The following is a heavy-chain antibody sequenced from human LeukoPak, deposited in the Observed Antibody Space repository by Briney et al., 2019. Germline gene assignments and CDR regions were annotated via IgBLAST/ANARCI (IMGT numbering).Heavy chain of an antibody. CDR3: ARAKISDSSGYYIFDF. V-gene: IGHV1-2*02. Sequence: ASVKVSCKASGYTFTGYYMHWVRQAPGQGLEWMGWINPNSGGTKYAQKFQGRVTMTRDTSISTAYMDLSRLRSDDTAVYYCARAKISDSSGYYIFDFWGQGTLVTVSS. J-gene: IGHJ4*02. CDR2: INPNSGGT. D-gene: IGHD3-22*01. CDR1: GYTFTGYY.